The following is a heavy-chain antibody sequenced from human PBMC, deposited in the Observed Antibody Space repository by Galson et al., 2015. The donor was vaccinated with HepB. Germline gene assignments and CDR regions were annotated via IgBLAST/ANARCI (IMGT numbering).Heavy chain of an antibody. CDR1: GYTLTELS. D-gene: IGHD3-22*01. CDR2: FDPEDGET. J-gene: IGHJ1*01. Sequence: SVKVSCKVSGYTLTELSMHWVRQAPGKGLEWMGGFDPEDGETIYAQKFQGRVTMTEDTSTDTAYMELSSLRSEDTAVYYCATQNYYDSSGPGAEYFQHWGQGTLVTVSS. CDR3: ATQNYYDSSGPGAEYFQH. V-gene: IGHV1-24*01.